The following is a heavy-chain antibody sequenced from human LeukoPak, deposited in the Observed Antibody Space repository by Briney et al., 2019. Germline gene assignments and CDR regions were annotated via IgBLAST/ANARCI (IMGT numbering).Heavy chain of an antibody. CDR3: ARDAYYDFWSGYYIVAFDI. V-gene: IGHV4-4*07. D-gene: IGHD3-3*01. J-gene: IGHJ3*02. Sequence: SETLSLTCTVSGCSFSSYYLSWIRQPAGKGLEWIGRIYTSGSSNYNPSLKSRITMSVDTSKNQFSLTLSSVTAADTAEYYCARDAYYDFWSGYYIVAFDIWGQGTMVTVSS. CDR2: IYTSGSS. CDR1: GCSFSSYY.